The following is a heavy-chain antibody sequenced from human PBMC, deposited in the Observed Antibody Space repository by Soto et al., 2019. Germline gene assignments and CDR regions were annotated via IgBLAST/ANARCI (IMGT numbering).Heavy chain of an antibody. CDR3: ARDEYSSGCRFDY. CDR2: ISSSSSYI. D-gene: IGHD6-19*01. CDR1: GFTSSSYS. Sequence: GGSLRLSCAASGFTSSSYSMNWVRQAPGKGLEWVSSISSSSSYIYYADSVKGRFTTSRDNAKNTLYLQKNSLRAEYTAVYYCARDEYSSGCRFDYWGQGTLVTVSS. J-gene: IGHJ4*02. V-gene: IGHV3-21*01.